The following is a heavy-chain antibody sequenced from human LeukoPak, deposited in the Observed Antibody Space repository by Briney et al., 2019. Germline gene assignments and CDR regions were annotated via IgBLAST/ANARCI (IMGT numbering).Heavy chain of an antibody. J-gene: IGHJ4*02. CDR2: ISSSSSYI. V-gene: IGHV3-21*01. Sequence: GGSLRLSCAASGFTFSSYSMNWVGQAPGKGLEWVSSISSSSSYIYYADSVKGRFTISRDNAKNSLYLQMNSLRAEDTAVYYCASFTYCSSTSCYTRVFDYWAQGTLVTVSS. D-gene: IGHD2-2*02. CDR3: ASFTYCSSTSCYTRVFDY. CDR1: GFTFSSYS.